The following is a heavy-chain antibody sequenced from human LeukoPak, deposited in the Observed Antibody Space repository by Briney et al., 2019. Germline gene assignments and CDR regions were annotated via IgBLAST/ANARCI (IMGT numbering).Heavy chain of an antibody. V-gene: IGHV4-59*08. CDR3: ARRVDTAMVTYFDY. J-gene: IGHJ4*02. Sequence: TSETLSLTCTVSGGSISSYYWSWIRQPPGKGLEWIGYIYYSGSTNYNPSLKSRVTISVDTSKNQFSLKLSSVTAADTAVYYCARRVDTAMVTYFDYWGQGTLVTVSS. D-gene: IGHD5-18*01. CDR1: GGSISSYY. CDR2: IYYSGST.